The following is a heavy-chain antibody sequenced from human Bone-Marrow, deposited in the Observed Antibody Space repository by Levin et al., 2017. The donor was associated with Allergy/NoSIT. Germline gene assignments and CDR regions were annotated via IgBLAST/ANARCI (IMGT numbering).Heavy chain of an antibody. D-gene: IGHD5-12*01. J-gene: IGHJ6*02. CDR2: IYYSGST. CDR3: AREVAYDGPSDYSGMDV. Sequence: SQTLSLPCPVSGGSIRSSSYYWGWIRQPPGQGLEWIVTIYYSGSTYYNPSLKSRVTISIDMSKNQFSLKLSSVTAADTAVYYCAREVAYDGPSDYSGMDVWGQGTTVTVSS. CDR1: GGSIRSSSYY. V-gene: IGHV4-39*07.